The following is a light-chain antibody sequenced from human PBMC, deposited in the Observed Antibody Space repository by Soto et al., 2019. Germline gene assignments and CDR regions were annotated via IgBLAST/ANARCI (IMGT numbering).Light chain of an antibody. Sequence: DVQLTQSPSSLSASVGDRVTITCRASQTISNYLAWYQQKPGKVPKLLIYAATTLQSGVPSRFSASTSGTDFPLTISSLQPEGVATYYCQKYDSAPLTFGGGTKVDIK. CDR3: QKYDSAPLT. CDR1: QTISNY. V-gene: IGKV1-27*01. J-gene: IGKJ4*01. CDR2: AAT.